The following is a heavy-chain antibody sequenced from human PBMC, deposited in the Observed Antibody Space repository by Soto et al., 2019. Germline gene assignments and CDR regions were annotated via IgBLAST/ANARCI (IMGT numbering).Heavy chain of an antibody. CDR1: GFTFTSSA. CDR2: IVVGSGNT. D-gene: IGHD2-2*01. Sequence: SVKVSCKASGFTFTSSAMQWVRQARGQRLEWIGRIVVGSGNTNYAQKFQERVTITRDMSTSTAYMELSSLRSEETAVYYCAAPSRDCSSTSCYERRYYYMDVWGKGTTVTVSS. J-gene: IGHJ6*03. V-gene: IGHV1-58*02. CDR3: AAPSRDCSSTSCYERRYYYMDV.